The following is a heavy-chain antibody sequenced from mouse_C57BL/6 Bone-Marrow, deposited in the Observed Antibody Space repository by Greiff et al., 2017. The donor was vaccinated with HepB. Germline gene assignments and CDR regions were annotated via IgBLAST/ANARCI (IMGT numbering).Heavy chain of an antibody. CDR1: DSEVFPIAY. D-gene: IGHD2-3*01. CDR2: ILPSIGRT. CDR3: ARPYDGYPYWYFDV. Sequence: VQLQQSGSELRSPGSSVKLSCKDFDSEVFPIAYMSWVRQKPGHGFEWIGGILPSIGRTIYGEKFEDKATLDADTLSNTAYLELNSLTSEDSAIYYCARPYDGYPYWYFDVWGTGTTVTVS. V-gene: IGHV15-2*01. J-gene: IGHJ1*03.